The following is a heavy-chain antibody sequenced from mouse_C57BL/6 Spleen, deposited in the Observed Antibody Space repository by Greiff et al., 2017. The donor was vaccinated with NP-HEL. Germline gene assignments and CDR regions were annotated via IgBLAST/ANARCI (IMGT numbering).Heavy chain of an antibody. CDR1: GYAFSSSW. V-gene: IGHV1-82*01. J-gene: IGHJ2*01. Sequence: VKLVESGPELVKPGASVKISCKASGYAFSSSWMNWVKQRPGKGLEWIGRIYPGDGDTNYNGKFKGKATLTADKSSSTAYMQLSSLTSEDSAVYFCASIYYGNYEDYFDYWGQGTTLTVSS. CDR3: ASIYYGNYEDYFDY. CDR2: IYPGDGDT. D-gene: IGHD2-1*01.